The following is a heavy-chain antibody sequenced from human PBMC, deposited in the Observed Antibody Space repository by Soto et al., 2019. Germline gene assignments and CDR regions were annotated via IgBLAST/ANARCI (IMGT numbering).Heavy chain of an antibody. CDR1: GFTFSNAW. D-gene: IGHD3-22*01. CDR2: IKSKTDGGTP. Sequence: GGSLRLSCAASGFTFSNAWINWVRQAPGKGLEWVGRIKSKTDGGTPDYAAPVKGRFAISRDDSKKMVYLQMNRLKTEDTGIYYCTTDSYSSIIVVRFDYWGHGTLVTVSS. CDR3: TTDSYSSIIVVRFDY. J-gene: IGHJ4*01. V-gene: IGHV3-15*07.